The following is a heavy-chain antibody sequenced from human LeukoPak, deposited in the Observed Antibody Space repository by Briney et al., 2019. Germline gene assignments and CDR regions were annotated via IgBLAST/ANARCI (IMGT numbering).Heavy chain of an antibody. V-gene: IGHV1-18*01. J-gene: IGHJ4*02. CDR2: INPKNGAT. D-gene: IGHD6-13*01. Sequence: ASVKVSCKASGYTFTSYGISWVRQAPGQGLEWMGWINPKNGATNYARKYQGRVTVTRDMSMNTFSLDLRSLRFDDAAVYYCARESADAETNAFDNWGQGTLVTVSS. CDR1: GYTFTSYG. CDR3: ARESADAETNAFDN.